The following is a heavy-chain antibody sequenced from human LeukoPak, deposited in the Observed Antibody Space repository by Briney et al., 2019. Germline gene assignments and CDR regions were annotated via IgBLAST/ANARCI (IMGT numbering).Heavy chain of an antibody. Sequence: GRSLRLSCAASGFTFSSYGMHWVRQAPGKGLEWVAVISYDGSNKYYADSVKGRFTISRDNSKNTLYLQMNSLRAEDTAVYYCAKDWGSSPLDYWGQRTLVTVSS. CDR1: GFTFSSYG. CDR3: AKDWGSSPLDY. J-gene: IGHJ4*02. D-gene: IGHD3-16*01. CDR2: ISYDGSNK. V-gene: IGHV3-30*18.